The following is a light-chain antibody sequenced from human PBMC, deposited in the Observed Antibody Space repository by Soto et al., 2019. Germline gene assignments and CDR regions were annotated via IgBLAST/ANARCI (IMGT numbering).Light chain of an antibody. CDR2: DAS. CDR1: QSVSYY. J-gene: IGKJ1*01. V-gene: IGKV3-11*01. CDR3: QQRSNWPRT. Sequence: EIVLTQSPATLSLSPGERATLSCRASQSVSYYLAWYQQKPGQAPRLLIYDASNRATGIPARFSGSGSGTDVSLTISSLEPEDLAVYYCQQRSNWPRTFGQGTKVEIK.